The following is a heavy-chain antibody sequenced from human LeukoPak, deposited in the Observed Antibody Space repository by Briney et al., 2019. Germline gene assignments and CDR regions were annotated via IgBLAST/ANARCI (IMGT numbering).Heavy chain of an antibody. CDR1: GGSISSYY. CDR2: IYYSGST. CDR3: AGGPQFDRLFGIPGSASYFQH. J-gene: IGHJ1*01. Sequence: SETLSLTCTVSGGSISSYYWSWIRQPPGKGLEWIGYIYYSGSTNYNPSLKSRVTISVDTSKNQFSLKLSSVTAADTAVYYCAGGPQFDRLFGIPGSASYFQHWGQGTLVTVSS. D-gene: IGHD3-9*01. V-gene: IGHV4-59*01.